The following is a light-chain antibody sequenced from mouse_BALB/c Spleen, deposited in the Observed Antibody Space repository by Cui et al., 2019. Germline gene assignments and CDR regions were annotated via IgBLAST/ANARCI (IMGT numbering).Light chain of an antibody. CDR3: VQSDNMPLT. CDR1: TDMYDG. J-gene: IGKJ5*01. CDR2: EVN. V-gene: IGKV17-127*01. Sequence: ETTVTQPPAFWSLATGEKVTTRCITRTDMYDGMYWDQQKPVEPPKLLISEVNTLCRGGPSRFSSSGYGTDFVFTIENTLSEEVAEYICVQSDNMPLTFGGGTKLELK.